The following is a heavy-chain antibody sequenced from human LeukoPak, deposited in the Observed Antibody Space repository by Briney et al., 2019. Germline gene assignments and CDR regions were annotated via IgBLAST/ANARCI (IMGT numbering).Heavy chain of an antibody. CDR2: IYYSGST. Sequence: SETLSLTCTVSGGSISSHYWSWIRQLPGKGLEWIGYIYYSGSTNYNPSLKSRVTISVDTSKNQFSLKLSSVTAADTAVYYCARVSGYADYWGQGTLVTVSS. J-gene: IGHJ4*02. D-gene: IGHD3-22*01. CDR1: GGSISSHY. V-gene: IGHV4-59*11. CDR3: ARVSGYADY.